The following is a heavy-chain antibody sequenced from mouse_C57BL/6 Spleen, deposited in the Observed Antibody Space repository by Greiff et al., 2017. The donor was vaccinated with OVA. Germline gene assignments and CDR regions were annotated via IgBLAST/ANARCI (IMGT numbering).Heavy chain of an antibody. J-gene: IGHJ4*01. CDR2: IYPGSGST. V-gene: IGHV1-55*01. CDR3: ARGELPYYYAMDY. Sequence: QVQLQQSGAELVKPGASVKMSCKASGYTFTSYWITWVKQRPGQGLEWIGDIYPGSGSTNYNEKFKSKATLTVDTSSSTAYMQLSSLTSEDSAVYYCARGELPYYYAMDYWGQGTSVTVSS. D-gene: IGHD6-1*01. CDR1: GYTFTSYW.